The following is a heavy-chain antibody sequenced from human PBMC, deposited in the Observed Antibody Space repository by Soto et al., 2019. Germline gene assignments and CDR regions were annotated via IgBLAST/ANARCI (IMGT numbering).Heavy chain of an antibody. Sequence: GESLKFSCKGSRYSFTCYWIGWVCQLPRKCLEWMGIIYPGDSDTRYSPSFRGQVTISADKSISTAYLQWSSLKASDTAMYYCARLAYGVSNWFDPWGQGTQVTVSS. CDR2: IYPGDSDT. V-gene: IGHV5-51*01. J-gene: IGHJ5*02. D-gene: IGHD4-17*01. CDR1: RYSFTCYW. CDR3: ARLAYGVSNWFDP.